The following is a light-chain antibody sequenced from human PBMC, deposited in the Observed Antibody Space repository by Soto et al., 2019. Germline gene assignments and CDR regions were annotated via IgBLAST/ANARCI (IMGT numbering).Light chain of an antibody. CDR3: QQYNNWPYT. Sequence: EIVMTQSPATLSVSPGERATLSCRASQSVSRNLAWYQQKPGQAPMLLIYGASTRATGIPARFSGSGSGTEFTLTISSLQSEDFAVYYCQQYNNWPYTFGQGTKLEIK. CDR2: GAS. V-gene: IGKV3-15*01. J-gene: IGKJ2*01. CDR1: QSVSRN.